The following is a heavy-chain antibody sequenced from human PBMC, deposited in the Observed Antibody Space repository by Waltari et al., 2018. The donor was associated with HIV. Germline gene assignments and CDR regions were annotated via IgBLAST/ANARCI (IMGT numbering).Heavy chain of an antibody. V-gene: IGHV3-74*01. J-gene: IGHJ3*02. CDR1: VFTFSTYW. CDR3: ARVLSGSGNAFDI. D-gene: IGHD1-26*01. Sequence: VQLVDSGGGLVQPGGSLRLSCAASVFTFSTYWMHWVRQAPGKGLVWGSSINSDGSSTSIEDSVKGRFTNSRDNAKNTLYLQMNSLRAEDTAVYYCARVLSGSGNAFDIWGQGTMVTVSS. CDR2: INSDGSST.